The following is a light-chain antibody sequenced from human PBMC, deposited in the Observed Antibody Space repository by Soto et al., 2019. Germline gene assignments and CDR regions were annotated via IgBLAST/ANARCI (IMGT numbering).Light chain of an antibody. V-gene: IGKV1-39*01. J-gene: IGKJ1*01. CDR1: QSISNY. Sequence: DIQMDQSPSSLSASVGDRVTITCRASQSISNYLNWYQQKPGKAPKLLIYAASSLQSGVTSRFSGGGSGTDFTLTISSLQPEDFATYYCQQSYSTPRTFGQGTQVDIK. CDR2: AAS. CDR3: QQSYSTPRT.